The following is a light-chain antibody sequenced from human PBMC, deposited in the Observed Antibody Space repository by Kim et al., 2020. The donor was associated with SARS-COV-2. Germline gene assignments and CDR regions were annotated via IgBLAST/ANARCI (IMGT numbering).Light chain of an antibody. J-gene: IGLJ2*01. CDR1: KLGDKY. CDR2: QDA. V-gene: IGLV3-1*01. Sequence: PGQTASVTCSGDKLGDKYACWYQQKPRQSPVLVIYQDAKRPSGIPERFSGSNSGNTATLTISGTQAMDEADYYCQAWDSSTVVFGGGTQLTVL. CDR3: QAWDSSTVV.